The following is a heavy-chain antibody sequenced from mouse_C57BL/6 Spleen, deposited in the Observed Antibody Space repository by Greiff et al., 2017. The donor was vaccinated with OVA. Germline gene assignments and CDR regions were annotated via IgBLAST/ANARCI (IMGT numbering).Heavy chain of an antibody. V-gene: IGHV5-17*01. CDR1: GFTFSDYG. CDR2: ISSGSSTI. J-gene: IGHJ3*01. Sequence: VQLKESGGGLVKPGGSLKLSCAASGFTFSDYGMHWVRQAPEKGLEWVAYISSGSSTIYYADTVKGRFTISRDNAKNTLFLQMTSLRAEDTARYYCARGDDYLAGCAYWGQGTLVTVSA. D-gene: IGHD2-4*01. CDR3: ARGDDYLAGCAY.